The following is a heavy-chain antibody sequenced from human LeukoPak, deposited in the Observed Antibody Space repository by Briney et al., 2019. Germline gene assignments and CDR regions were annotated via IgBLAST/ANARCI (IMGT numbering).Heavy chain of an antibody. CDR3: ATYSSRNAREFQS. CDR2: IKTDGSEK. CDR1: GFTFSNSW. J-gene: IGHJ1*01. Sequence: GGSLRLSCEASGFTFSNSWMTWVRQTPGKGLEWVANIKTDGSEKYYVDSVRGRFTISRDNAKNSLYLQMNSLRAEDTAVYYCATYSSRNAREFQSWGRGTLVTVSS. V-gene: IGHV3-7*01. D-gene: IGHD2-2*01.